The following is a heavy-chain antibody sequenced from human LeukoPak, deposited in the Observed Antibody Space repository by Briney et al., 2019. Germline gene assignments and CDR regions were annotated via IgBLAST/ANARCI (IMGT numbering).Heavy chain of an antibody. CDR1: GGSFSGYY. Sequence: SETLSLTCAVYGGSFSGYYWSWIRQPPGKGLEWIGEISHSGSTYYNPSLKSRVTISVDRSKNQFSLKLSSVTAADTAVYYCASSYDSSGYPFDYWGQGTLVTVSS. CDR3: ASSYDSSGYPFDY. D-gene: IGHD3-22*01. CDR2: ISHSGST. J-gene: IGHJ4*02. V-gene: IGHV4-34*01.